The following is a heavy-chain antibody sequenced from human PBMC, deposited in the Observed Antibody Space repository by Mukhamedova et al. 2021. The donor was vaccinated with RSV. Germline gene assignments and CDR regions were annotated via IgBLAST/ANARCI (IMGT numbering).Heavy chain of an antibody. CDR2: ISYDGSNK. Sequence: GFTFTNYAMHWVRQAPGKGLEWVALISYDGSNKYYADSVKGRFTISRDNSKNTLYLQMNSLRDEDTAVYYCARDGAIVTTILHYF. D-gene: IGHD5-12*01. V-gene: IGHV3-30-3*01. CDR3: ARDGAIVTTILHYF. CDR1: GFTFTNYA. J-gene: IGHJ4*01.